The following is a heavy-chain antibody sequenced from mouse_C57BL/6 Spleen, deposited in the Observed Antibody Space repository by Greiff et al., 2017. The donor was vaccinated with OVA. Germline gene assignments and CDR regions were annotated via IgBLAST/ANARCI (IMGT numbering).Heavy chain of an antibody. CDR1: GYSITSGYY. J-gene: IGHJ4*01. V-gene: IGHV3-6*01. Sequence: DVKLEESGPGLVKPSQSLSLTCSVTGYSITSGYYWNWIRQFPGNKLEWMGYISYDGSNNYNPSLKNRISITRDTSKNQFFLKLNSVTTEDTATYYCASYDLYYYAMDYWGQGTSVTVSS. CDR2: ISYDGSN. D-gene: IGHD2-4*01. CDR3: ASYDLYYYAMDY.